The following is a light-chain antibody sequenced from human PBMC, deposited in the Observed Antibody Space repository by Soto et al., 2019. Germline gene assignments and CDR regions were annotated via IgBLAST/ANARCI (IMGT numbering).Light chain of an antibody. V-gene: IGKV3-15*01. CDR3: QQYNNWPPYT. J-gene: IGKJ2*01. CDR1: QSVSSN. CDR2: GAS. Sequence: ETIMTQSPATLSVSPGERVTLSCRASQSVSSNLAWYQQKPGQAPRLLIYGASTRATDIPARFSGSGSGTEFTLTISSLQSEDFAVYYCQQYNNWPPYTFCQGTKLEI.